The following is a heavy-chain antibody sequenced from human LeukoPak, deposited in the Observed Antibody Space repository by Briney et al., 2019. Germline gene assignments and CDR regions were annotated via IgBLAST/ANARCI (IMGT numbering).Heavy chain of an antibody. V-gene: IGHV3-13*01. D-gene: IGHD2-15*01. J-gene: IGHJ6*02. CDR3: ARGYCSGGSCYSGVYYYYGMDA. CDR2: IGTAGDT. Sequence: GGSLRLSCAASGFTFSSYDMHWVRQATGKGLEWASAIGTAGDTYYPGSVKGRVTISRENAKNSLYLQMNSLRAGDTAVYYCARGYCSGGSCYSGVYYYYGMDAWGQGTTVTVSS. CDR1: GFTFSSYD.